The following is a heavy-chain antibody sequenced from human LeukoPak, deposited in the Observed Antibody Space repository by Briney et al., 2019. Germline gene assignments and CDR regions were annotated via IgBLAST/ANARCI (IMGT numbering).Heavy chain of an antibody. J-gene: IGHJ2*01. V-gene: IGHV3-15*01. CDR3: TTWGSGWYFNV. CDR1: GFTFSNAW. CDR2: IKSESDGGTK. Sequence: PGGSLRLSCAASGFTFSNAWMSWVRQAPGKGLEWVGRIKSESDGGTKDYAAPVKGRFTISIDDSKNMLYLQMNSLKTEDTAVYYCTTWGSGWYFNVWGRGTLVTVSS. D-gene: IGHD7-27*01.